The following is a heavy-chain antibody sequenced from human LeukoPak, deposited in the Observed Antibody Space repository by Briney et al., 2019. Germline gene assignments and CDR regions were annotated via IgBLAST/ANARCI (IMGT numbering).Heavy chain of an antibody. CDR2: ISAYNGNR. Sequence: ASVKVSCKSSDYTFISYGIHWVRQAPGQGPEWMGWISAYNGNRDYALKFQGRVTMATDTSTNTAQMELRSLRSDDTAVYYCARGPSHYFGAGSAPKDFDYWGQGTLVIVSS. V-gene: IGHV1-18*01. CDR1: DYTFISYG. CDR3: ARGPSHYFGAGSAPKDFDY. D-gene: IGHD3-10*01. J-gene: IGHJ4*02.